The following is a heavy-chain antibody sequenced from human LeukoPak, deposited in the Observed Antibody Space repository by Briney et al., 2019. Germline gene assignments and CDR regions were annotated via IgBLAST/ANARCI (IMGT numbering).Heavy chain of an antibody. CDR2: ISDSGGST. V-gene: IGHV3-23*01. D-gene: IGHD2/OR15-2a*01. CDR1: GFTFTTYA. Sequence: GGSLRLSCAASGFTFTTYAMTWVRRAPGTGLEWVSAISDSGGSTYYADSVKGRFTVSRDNSKNTLYLQMNSLRAEDTAVYFCAKVLKYYYNGMDVWGQGTTVTVSS. CDR3: AKVLKYYYNGMDV. J-gene: IGHJ6*02.